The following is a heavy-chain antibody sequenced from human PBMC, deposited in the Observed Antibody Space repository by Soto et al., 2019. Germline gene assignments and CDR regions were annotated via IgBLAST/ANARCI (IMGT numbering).Heavy chain of an antibody. CDR3: AGDTFGYYDFWSGYDY. V-gene: IGHV1-18*01. CDR1: GYTFTSYG. CDR2: ISAYNGNT. J-gene: IGHJ4*02. D-gene: IGHD3-3*01. Sequence: QVQLVQSGAEVKKPGASVKVSCKASGYTFTSYGISWVRQAPGQGLEWMGWISAYNGNTNYAQKLQGRVTMTTDTSTSTAYMELRSLRSDDTAVYYCAGDTFGYYDFWSGYDYWGQGTLVTVSS.